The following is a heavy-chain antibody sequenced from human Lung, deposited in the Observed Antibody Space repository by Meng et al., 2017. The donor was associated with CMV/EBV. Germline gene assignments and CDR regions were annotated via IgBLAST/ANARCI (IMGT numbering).Heavy chain of an antibody. CDR3: AKPIQGTYGMDV. CDR1: GFTFSSYA. CDR2: IYSDGSST. Sequence: GESXKISCAASGFTFSSYAMSWVRQAPGKGLEWVSVIYSDGSSTYYADSVKGRFTISRDNSKNTLYLQMNSLRAEDTGVYYCAKPIQGTYGMDVWGQGTTVTVSS. D-gene: IGHD5-18*01. J-gene: IGHJ6*02. V-gene: IGHV3-23*03.